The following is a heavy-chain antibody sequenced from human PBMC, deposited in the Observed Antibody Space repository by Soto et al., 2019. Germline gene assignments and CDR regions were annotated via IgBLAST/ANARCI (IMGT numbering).Heavy chain of an antibody. J-gene: IGHJ6*02. Sequence: ASVKVSCKASGYTFTSYAMRWVRQAPGQRLEWMGWINAGNGNTKYSQKFQGRVTITRDTSASTAYMELSSLRSEDTAAYYCARAWGYCTNGVCYHNYYYVMDVWGQGTTDTGSS. CDR1: GYTFTSYA. CDR2: INAGNGNT. D-gene: IGHD2-8*01. V-gene: IGHV1-3*01. CDR3: ARAWGYCTNGVCYHNYYYVMDV.